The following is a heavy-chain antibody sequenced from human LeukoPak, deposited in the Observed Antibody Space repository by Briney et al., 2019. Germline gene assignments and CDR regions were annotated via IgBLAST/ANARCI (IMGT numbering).Heavy chain of an antibody. D-gene: IGHD6-19*01. Sequence: PGGSLRLSCAASGFTFDDYAMHCVRQPPGKGLEWVSLITGDGGRTYYADSVKGRFTISRDNSKNSLYLQMNSLRTEDTALYYCAKEGPIAVAGYFDYWGQGALVTVSS. CDR1: GFTFDDYA. J-gene: IGHJ4*02. CDR2: ITGDGGRT. CDR3: AKEGPIAVAGYFDY. V-gene: IGHV3-43*02.